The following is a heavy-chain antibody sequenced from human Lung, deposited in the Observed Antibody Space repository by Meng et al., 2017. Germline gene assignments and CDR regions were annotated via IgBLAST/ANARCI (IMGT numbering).Heavy chain of an antibody. CDR3: AKKGWLYWGSGDDY. CDR2: ISGSGSSP. D-gene: IGHD7-27*01. Sequence: VPLVEQGGGLVQPGGSLRLSCAASGFTFSRYSMSWVRQAPGKGLEWVSAISGSGSSPYYADSVKGRFTISRDNSKNTLYLQMNSLRAEDTAVYNFAKKGWLYWGSGDDYWGQGTLVTVSS. J-gene: IGHJ4*02. CDR1: GFTFSRYS. V-gene: IGHV3-23*04.